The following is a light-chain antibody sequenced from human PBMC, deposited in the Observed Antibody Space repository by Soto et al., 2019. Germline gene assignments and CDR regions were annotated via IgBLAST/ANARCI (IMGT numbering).Light chain of an antibody. V-gene: IGKV1-5*03. CDR3: QQYHTYAYT. Sequence: DIKMTQSPSSLVASVGDRVTITCRASLSLSGWLAWYQKKPGQAPKLLIYKASTLENGVPSRFSGSGSGAEFTLTISSLQPGDSAIYFCQQYHTYAYTFGQGTKLEI. CDR1: LSLSGW. J-gene: IGKJ2*01. CDR2: KAS.